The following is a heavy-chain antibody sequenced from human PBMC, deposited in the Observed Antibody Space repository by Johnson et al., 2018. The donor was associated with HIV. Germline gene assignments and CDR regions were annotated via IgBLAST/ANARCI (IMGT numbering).Heavy chain of an antibody. V-gene: IGHV3-74*01. J-gene: IGHJ3*01. CDR3: VRTSCTGARCLGYDPFDV. Sequence: VQLVESGGGLVQPGGSLRLSCGASGFTFNDHWMQWVRQAPGKGLVWVSRINGDGSRTSYADSVKGRFTIARDKAKNTLFLEMKSLRAEATAVYYCVRTSCTGARCLGYDPFDVWGQGTMVTVSS. CDR2: INGDGSRT. D-gene: IGHD3-16*01. CDR1: GFTFNDHW.